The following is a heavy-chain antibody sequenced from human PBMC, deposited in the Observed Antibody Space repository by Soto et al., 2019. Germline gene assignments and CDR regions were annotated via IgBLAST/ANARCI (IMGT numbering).Heavy chain of an antibody. CDR1: GLSVSSSY. CDR3: ARGPGGYYDI. D-gene: IGHD3-10*01. J-gene: IGHJ4*02. Sequence: GGSLRLSWAASGLSVSSSYISRIRQAPGKGLECVSIIYSGGATYYAESVKGRFTISRDSSKNTLCLQLNSLRAEDTAVYYCARGPGGYYDIWGRGTLVTVSS. V-gene: IGHV3-66*01. CDR2: IYSGGAT.